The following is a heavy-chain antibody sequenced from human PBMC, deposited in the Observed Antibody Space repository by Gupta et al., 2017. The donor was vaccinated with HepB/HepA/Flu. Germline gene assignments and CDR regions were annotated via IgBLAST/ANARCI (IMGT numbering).Heavy chain of an antibody. CDR2: ISGSGGST. J-gene: IGHJ5*02. CDR1: GFTFSSYA. D-gene: IGHD3-3*01. Sequence: EVQLLESGGGLVQPGGSLRLSCAASGFTFSSYAMSWVRPAQGKGLEWVSAISGSGGSTYYADSVKGRFTISRDNSKNTLYLQMNSLRAEDTAVYYCAKDWDDFWSGHPGSPFDPWGQGTLVTVSS. V-gene: IGHV3-23*01. CDR3: AKDWDDFWSGHPGSPFDP.